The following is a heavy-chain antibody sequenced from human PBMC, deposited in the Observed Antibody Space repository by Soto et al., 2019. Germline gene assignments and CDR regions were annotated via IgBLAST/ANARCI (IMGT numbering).Heavy chain of an antibody. CDR1: GGTFSSYA. D-gene: IGHD2-2*01. V-gene: IGHV1-69*12. Sequence: QVQLVQSGAEVKKPGSSVKVSCKASGGTFSSYAISWVRQAPGQGLEWMGGIIPIFGTANYAQKFQGRVTITEDETTSTAHMEMSSLRSEDTAVYYCARHVPAAGYYYGMDVWGQGTTVTVSS. CDR2: IIPIFGTA. CDR3: ARHVPAAGYYYGMDV. J-gene: IGHJ6*02.